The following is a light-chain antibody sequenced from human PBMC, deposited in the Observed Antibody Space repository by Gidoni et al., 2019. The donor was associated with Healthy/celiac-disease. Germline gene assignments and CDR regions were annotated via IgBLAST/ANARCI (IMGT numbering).Light chain of an antibody. CDR2: GKN. Sequence: SSELTQDPAVSVALGQTVRITCQGDSLRSYYASWYQQKPGQAPVLVIYGKNNRPSGIPDRFSGSSSGNTASVTITGAQAEEEADYYGNSRDSSGNHVVFGGGTKLTVL. J-gene: IGLJ2*01. CDR3: NSRDSSGNHVV. V-gene: IGLV3-19*01. CDR1: SLRSYY.